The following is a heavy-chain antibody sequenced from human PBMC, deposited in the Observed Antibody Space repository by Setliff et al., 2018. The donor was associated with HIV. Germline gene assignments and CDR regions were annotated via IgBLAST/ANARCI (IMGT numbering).Heavy chain of an antibody. CDR3: ARELVGYFQH. V-gene: IGHV4-61*08. J-gene: IGHJ1*01. Sequence: SETLSLTCTVSGGSISIGGYYWGWIRQPPGKGLEWIGYIYYSGSTNYNPSLKSRVTISVDTSKNQFSLKLSSVTAADTAVYYCARELVGYFQHWGQGTLVTVSS. CDR1: GGSISIGGYY. CDR2: IYYSGST. D-gene: IGHD2-2*01.